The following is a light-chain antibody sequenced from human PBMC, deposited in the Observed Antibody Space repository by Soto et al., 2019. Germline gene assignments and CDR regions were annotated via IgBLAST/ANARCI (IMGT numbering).Light chain of an antibody. Sequence: IQLTQSPSSLSASVGDRVTITCRASQGISSYLGWYQQKPGKAPNLLIYDASTLHSGVPSRFSGGGSGTDFTLTISSLQPEDFATYYSKQVNVYPSTFGGGTKVEIK. CDR2: DAS. CDR1: QGISSY. J-gene: IGKJ4*01. CDR3: KQVNVYPST. V-gene: IGKV1-9*01.